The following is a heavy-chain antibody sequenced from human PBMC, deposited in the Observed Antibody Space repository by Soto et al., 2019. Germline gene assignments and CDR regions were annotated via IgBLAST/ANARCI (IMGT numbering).Heavy chain of an antibody. J-gene: IGHJ4*02. Sequence: QGHLVQSGAEVQKPGASVKVSCKASGGTFSTSGISWVRQAPGQGVEWVGRLVPLLGTPTYAQRLQGSVKITADESTSTADMELSSLRSDDTAFYYCAREFSRVWAGYWGQGTLVAVSS. CDR1: GGTFSTSG. CDR2: LVPLLGTP. CDR3: AREFSRVWAGY. D-gene: IGHD2-2*01. V-gene: IGHV1-69*01.